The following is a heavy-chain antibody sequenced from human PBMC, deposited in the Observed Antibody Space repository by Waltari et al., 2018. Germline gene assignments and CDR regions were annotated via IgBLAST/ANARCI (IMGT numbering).Heavy chain of an antibody. J-gene: IGHJ4*02. CDR1: GFPFGNYY. CDR2: ISGPAHET. Sequence: EVRLLESGGALVQPGGSWRPPCAASGFPFGNYYMTWVRQAPGRGLEWVSTISGPAHETVYADSVKGRFTISRDNSKTTLYLQMNSLRVEDTAMYYCANYGQLPSNGDYWGQGTLVTVSS. D-gene: IGHD1-1*01. CDR3: ANYGQLPSNGDY. V-gene: IGHV3-23*01.